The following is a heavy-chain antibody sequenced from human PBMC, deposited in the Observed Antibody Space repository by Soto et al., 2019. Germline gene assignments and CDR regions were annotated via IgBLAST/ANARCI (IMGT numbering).Heavy chain of an antibody. CDR3: AREAGXXXXFDP. Sequence: PSETLSLTCSVSGASISSYXGTWIRQPAGKGLDWIGRISASGTTXYNPXXKSRVTMSVDTSKNHFXLNLSSVTAADTXVYYCAREAGXXXXFDPECXGTLV. V-gene: IGHV4-4*07. D-gene: IGHD6-19*01. J-gene: IGHJ5*02. CDR2: ISASGTT. CDR1: GASISSYX.